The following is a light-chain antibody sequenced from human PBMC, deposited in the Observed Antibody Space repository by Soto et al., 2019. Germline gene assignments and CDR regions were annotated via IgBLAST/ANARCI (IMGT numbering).Light chain of an antibody. CDR2: EVS. Sequence: QSALTQPASVSGSPGQSITISCTGTISDVGSYNYVSWYQQHPGKAPKLIIYEVSHRPSGVSYRFSGSKSANTASLTISGLQAEDEADYYCSSYTSDVTLVFGGGTKLTVL. V-gene: IGLV2-14*01. CDR3: SSYTSDVTLV. CDR1: ISDVGSYNY. J-gene: IGLJ2*01.